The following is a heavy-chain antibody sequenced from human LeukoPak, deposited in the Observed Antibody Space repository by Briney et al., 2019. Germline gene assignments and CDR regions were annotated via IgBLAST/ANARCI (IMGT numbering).Heavy chain of an antibody. J-gene: IGHJ3*01. CDR3: ARPQVVVVTAVAFDV. CDR1: GYSFATNW. V-gene: IGHV5-51*01. D-gene: IGHD2-21*02. CDR2: IYPGDSDT. Sequence: PGESLKISCKGSGYSFATNWIGWVRQMPGKGLEWMGIIYPGDSDTRYSPSFQGQVTISADKSISTAYLQWSSLKASDSAMYYCARPQVVVVTAVAFDVWGQGTMVTVSS.